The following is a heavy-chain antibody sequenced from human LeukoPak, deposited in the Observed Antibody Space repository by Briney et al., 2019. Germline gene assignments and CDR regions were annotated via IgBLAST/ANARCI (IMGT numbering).Heavy chain of an antibody. CDR2: TYYRSKWYY. V-gene: IGHV6-1*01. J-gene: IGHJ4*02. Sequence: SQTLSLTCAISGDSVSSNSGAWNWIRQSPSRGLEWLARTYYRSKWYYDYAVSVESRITIDSDTSKNQFSLHLNSVTPEDTAVYYCASGTTASHIDYWGPGTLVTVSS. CDR3: ASGTTASHIDY. D-gene: IGHD1-7*01. CDR1: GDSVSSNSGA.